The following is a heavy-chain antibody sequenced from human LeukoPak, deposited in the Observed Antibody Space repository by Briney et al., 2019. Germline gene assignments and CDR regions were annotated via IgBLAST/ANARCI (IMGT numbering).Heavy chain of an antibody. Sequence: ASVKVSCKASGGTFSSYAISWVRQAPGQGLEWMGGIIPIFGTANYAQKFQGRVTITADESTSTAYVELSSLRSEDTAVYYCARDRRYYGSGSPPYGYYFDYWGQGTLVTVSS. CDR1: GGTFSSYA. CDR2: IIPIFGTA. CDR3: ARDRRYYGSGSPPYGYYFDY. V-gene: IGHV1-69*01. D-gene: IGHD3-10*01. J-gene: IGHJ4*02.